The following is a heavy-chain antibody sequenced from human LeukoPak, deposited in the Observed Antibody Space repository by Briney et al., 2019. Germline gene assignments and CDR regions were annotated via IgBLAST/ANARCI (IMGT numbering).Heavy chain of an antibody. CDR3: ARRDYGGYAAHFDY. D-gene: IGHD4-17*01. CDR2: IYPRDSDT. CDR1: GYTFTSNW. V-gene: IGHV5-51*01. J-gene: IGHJ4*02. Sequence: GESLKISCKGYGYTFTSNWIGWVRQMPGKGLEWMGIIYPRDSDTVYSPSFQGQVIMSVDKSISTAYLQWSSLKASDTAIYFCARRDYGGYAAHFDYWGQGTLVTVSS.